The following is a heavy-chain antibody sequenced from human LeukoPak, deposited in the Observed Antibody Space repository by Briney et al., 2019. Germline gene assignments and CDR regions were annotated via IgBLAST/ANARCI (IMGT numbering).Heavy chain of an antibody. J-gene: IGHJ4*02. D-gene: IGHD3-3*01. V-gene: IGHV4-59*01. CDR3: ASVLRFLEGLLDY. CDR1: GGSISSYY. CDR2: IYYSGST. Sequence: PSETLSLTCTVSGGSISSYYWSWIRQPPGKGLEWIGYIYYSGSTNYNPSLKSRVTISVDTSKNQFSLKLSSVTAADTAVYYCASVLRFLEGLLDYWGQGTLVTVSS.